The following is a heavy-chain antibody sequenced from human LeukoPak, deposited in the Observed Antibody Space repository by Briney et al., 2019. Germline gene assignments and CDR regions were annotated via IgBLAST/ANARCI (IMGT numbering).Heavy chain of an antibody. Sequence: SETLSLTCTVSGYSIISGYYWGWIRQPPGKGLEWIGNIYHSGSTYYNPSLKSRVTISVDTSRNHFSLKLTSVTAADTAVYYCARDPYYYDSRDYSYWGQGTLVTVSS. D-gene: IGHD3-22*01. CDR1: GYSIISGYY. J-gene: IGHJ4*02. V-gene: IGHV4-38-2*02. CDR3: ARDPYYYDSRDYSY. CDR2: IYHSGST.